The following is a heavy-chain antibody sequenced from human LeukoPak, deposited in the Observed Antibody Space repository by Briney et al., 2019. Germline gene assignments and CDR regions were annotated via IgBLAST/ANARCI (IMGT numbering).Heavy chain of an antibody. D-gene: IGHD3-10*01. CDR2: ISSSSSTI. Sequence: GGPLRLSCAPSVYIFSSYSMQGLRHSRGRALECLSYISSSSSTIYYGDSVKGRFTISRDNPKNSLYLQINSLRAEDTSVYYCARDRVTGKFGDYWGQGTLLTVSS. CDR1: VYIFSSYS. J-gene: IGHJ4*02. V-gene: IGHV3-48*01. CDR3: ARDRVTGKFGDY.